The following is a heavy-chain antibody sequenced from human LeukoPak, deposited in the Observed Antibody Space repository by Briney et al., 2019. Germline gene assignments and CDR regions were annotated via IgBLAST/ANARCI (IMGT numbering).Heavy chain of an antibody. CDR3: ARGYSSSWYLGY. CDR2: INSDGSST. Sequence: GGSLRLSCAASGFTFSSYWMHWVRQAPGKGLVWVSRINSDGSSTSYADSVKGRFTISRDNSKNTLYLQMNSLRAEDTAVYYCARGYSSSWYLGYWGQGTLVTVSS. D-gene: IGHD6-13*01. V-gene: IGHV3-74*01. CDR1: GFTFSSYW. J-gene: IGHJ4*02.